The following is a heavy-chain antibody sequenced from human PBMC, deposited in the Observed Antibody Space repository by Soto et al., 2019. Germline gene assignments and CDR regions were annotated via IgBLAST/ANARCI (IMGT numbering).Heavy chain of an antibody. D-gene: IGHD3-10*01. V-gene: IGHV1-18*01. CDR1: GYTFIKDG. Sequence: QVRLVQSGAEVKKPGASVKVSCKASGYTFIKDGITWVRQVPGQGLEWMGWISGDSGNANYAQSLQGRVILTTDTSTTTAYMELRSLRSDDTAVYYCARAFWFGESSIWGQGTMVTVSS. J-gene: IGHJ3*02. CDR2: ISGDSGNA. CDR3: ARAFWFGESSI.